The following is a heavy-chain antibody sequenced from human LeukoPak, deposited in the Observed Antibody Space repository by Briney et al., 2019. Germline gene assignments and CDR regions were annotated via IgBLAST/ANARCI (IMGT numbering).Heavy chain of an antibody. CDR1: GLTVSSNY. D-gene: IGHD1-26*01. V-gene: IGHV3-66*02. CDR3: ARVWVVGADYYYGMDV. J-gene: IGHJ6*02. CDR2: IYSDGST. Sequence: GGSLRLSCAASGLTVSSNYMSWVRQAPGEGLEWISVIYSDGSTYYADSVKGRFTISRDNSKNALYFQMNSLRVEDTAVYYCARVWVVGADYYYGMDVWGQGTTVTVSS.